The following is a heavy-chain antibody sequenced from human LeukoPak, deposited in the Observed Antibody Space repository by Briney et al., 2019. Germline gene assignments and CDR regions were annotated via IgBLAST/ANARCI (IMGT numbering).Heavy chain of an antibody. CDR1: GYTFTGYY. D-gene: IGHD6-19*01. CDR2: INPNSGGT. V-gene: IGHV1-2*02. CDR3: ASPSSGGGNFDY. J-gene: IGHJ4*02. Sequence: VASVKVSCKASGYTFTGYYMHWVRQAPGQGLEWMGWINPNSGGTDYAQKFQGRVTMTRDTSISTAYMELSRLRSDDTAVYYCASPSSGGGNFDYWGQGALVTVSS.